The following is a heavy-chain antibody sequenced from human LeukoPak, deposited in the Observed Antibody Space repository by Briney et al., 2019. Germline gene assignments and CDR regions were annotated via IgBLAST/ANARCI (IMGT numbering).Heavy chain of an antibody. CDR2: MNPNSGNK. CDR1: GYSFTNFD. CDR3: ARGPQWRGDYYYMDV. V-gene: IGHV1-8*01. J-gene: IGHJ6*03. Sequence: ASVKVSCKASGYSFTNFDINWVRQATGQGLEWMGWMNPNSGNKGYAQKFQGRVTMTMNTSITTAYMELSSLRSEDTAVYYCARGPQWRGDYYYMDVWNRGTTATVSS. D-gene: IGHD6-19*01.